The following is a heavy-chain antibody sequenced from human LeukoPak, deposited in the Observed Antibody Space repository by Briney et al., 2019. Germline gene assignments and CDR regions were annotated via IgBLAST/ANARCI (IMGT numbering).Heavy chain of an antibody. D-gene: IGHD2-21*01. V-gene: IGHV1-18*01. J-gene: IGHJ4*02. CDR3: ARDRWCAFDY. CDR1: GYTFTING. Sequence: ASVKVSCKASGYTFTINGISWVRQAPGRGLEWMGGISTNSGDTIYAEKVYGRVTLTRDTATGTTYMELNSLTYGDTAVYYCARDRWCAFDYWGQGTLVTVSS. CDR2: ISTNSGDT.